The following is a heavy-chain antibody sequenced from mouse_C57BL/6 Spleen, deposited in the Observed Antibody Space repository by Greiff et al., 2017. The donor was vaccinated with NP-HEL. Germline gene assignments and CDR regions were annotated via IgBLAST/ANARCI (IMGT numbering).Heavy chain of an antibody. J-gene: IGHJ1*03. D-gene: IGHD4-1*01. V-gene: IGHV1-64*01. CDR1: GYTFTSYW. Sequence: QVQLQQPGAELVKPGASVKLSCKASGYTFTSYWMHWVKQRPGQGLEWIGMIHPNSGSTNYNEKFKSKATLTVDKSSSTAYMQLSSLTSEDSAGYYCAPLANWDWYFDVWGTGTTVTVSS. CDR2: IHPNSGST. CDR3: APLANWDWYFDV.